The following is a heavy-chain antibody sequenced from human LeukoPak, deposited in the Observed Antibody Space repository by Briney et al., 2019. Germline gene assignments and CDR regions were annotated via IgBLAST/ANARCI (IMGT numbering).Heavy chain of an antibody. V-gene: IGHV3-73*01. CDR3: ARRRAVDDY. D-gene: IGHD6-19*01. J-gene: IGHJ4*02. CDR1: GFTFSGSA. Sequence: GSLRLSCAASGFTFSGSAMHWVRQASGKGLEWVGRIRSKANSYATAYAASVKGRFTISRDDSKNTAYLQMNNLNTDDTAVYYCARRRAVDDYWGQGTLVTVSS. CDR2: IRSKANSYAT.